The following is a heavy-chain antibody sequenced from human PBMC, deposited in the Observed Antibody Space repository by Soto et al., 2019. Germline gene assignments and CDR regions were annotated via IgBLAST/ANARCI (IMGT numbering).Heavy chain of an antibody. V-gene: IGHV1-8*01. J-gene: IGHJ6*02. CDR2: MSPNSGAT. CDR3: ARGVDNGVDG. Sequence: QVQLVQSGAEVTKPGASVKVSCKASGYTFTSYDINWVRQATGQGLEWMGWMSPNSGATGYAQKSQGRVTMTRDTSISTVDMELSNMRSEDTGVYNHARGVDNGVDGWGQGTTVTVS. CDR1: GYTFTSYD. D-gene: IGHD2-8*01.